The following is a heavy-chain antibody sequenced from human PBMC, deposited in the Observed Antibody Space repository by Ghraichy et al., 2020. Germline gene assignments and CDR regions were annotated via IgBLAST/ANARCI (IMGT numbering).Heavy chain of an antibody. V-gene: IGHV3-74*01. CDR3: ARGGGWPYDYYGMDV. Sequence: GESLNISCAASGITFSGKWMYWVRQAPGKGLVWVSRINSDASRTSYGDSVKGRFTISRDNAKNTLYLQMNSLRAEDTALYYCARGGGWPYDYYGMDVWGRGTTVTVSS. J-gene: IGHJ6*02. D-gene: IGHD6-19*01. CDR2: INSDASRT. CDR1: GITFSGKW.